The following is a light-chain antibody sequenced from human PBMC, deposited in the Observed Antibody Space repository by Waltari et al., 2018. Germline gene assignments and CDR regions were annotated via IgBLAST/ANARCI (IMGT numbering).Light chain of an antibody. J-gene: IGKJ4*01. CDR3: QQYYIHGLT. CDR2: KAS. Sequence: DIQMTQSPSTLSASVGDRVTISCRASQSINVWLAWYQQKPRKAPKLLIYKASILESGVPSVFSGSGSGTEFTLTISSLQPDDFATYYCQQYYIHGLTFGGGTKVEIK. V-gene: IGKV1-5*03. CDR1: QSINVW.